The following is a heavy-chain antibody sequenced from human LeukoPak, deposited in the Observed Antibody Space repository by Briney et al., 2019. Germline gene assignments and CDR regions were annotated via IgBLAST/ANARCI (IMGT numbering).Heavy chain of an antibody. Sequence: ASVTVSCKASGYTFPTSGISWVRQAPGQGLEWMGWISVYNHNTNYAQKFQGRVTVTTDTSTRTAYMELSSLRSEDTAVYYCARDLHNWNYWGQGTLVTVSS. D-gene: IGHD1-20*01. CDR3: ARDLHNWNY. CDR2: ISVYNHNT. V-gene: IGHV1-18*01. CDR1: GYTFPTSG. J-gene: IGHJ4*02.